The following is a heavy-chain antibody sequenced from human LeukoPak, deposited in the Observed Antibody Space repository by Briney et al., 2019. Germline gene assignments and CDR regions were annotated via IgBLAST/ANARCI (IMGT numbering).Heavy chain of an antibody. CDR3: ARGTSSSWYFSTKSGHWFDP. CDR1: VGSISSYY. CDR2: IYYSGST. V-gene: IGHV4-59*01. Sequence: SETLSLTCTVSVGSISSYYWSWIRQPPGKGLEWIGYIYYSGSTNYNPSLKSRVTISVDTSKNQFSLKLSSVTAADTAVYYCARGTSSSWYFSTKSGHWFDPWGQGTLVTVSS. J-gene: IGHJ5*02. D-gene: IGHD6-13*01.